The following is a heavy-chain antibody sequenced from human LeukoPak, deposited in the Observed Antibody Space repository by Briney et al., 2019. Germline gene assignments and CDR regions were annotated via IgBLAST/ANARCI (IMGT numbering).Heavy chain of an antibody. J-gene: IGHJ6*03. CDR1: GFTLTHYG. Sequence: GGSLRLSCTASGFTLTHYGMHWVRQAPGKGLEWVAFIQYDESNKYYADSVKGRFTFSRDNSKNTMYLQMISLRAEDTAVYFCAKSPIAAPRYNFMDVWGKGTMVIVSS. CDR3: AKSPIAAPRYNFMDV. D-gene: IGHD6-13*01. CDR2: IQYDESNK. V-gene: IGHV3-30*02.